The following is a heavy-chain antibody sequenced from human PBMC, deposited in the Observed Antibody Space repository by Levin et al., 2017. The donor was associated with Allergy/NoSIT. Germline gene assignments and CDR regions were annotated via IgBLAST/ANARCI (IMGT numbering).Heavy chain of an antibody. CDR3: TTQFQW. CDR1: GFSLSNSW. Sequence: PSETLSLTCAASGFSLSNSWMNWVRQAPGKGLEWIGRISSKPDGAATDYAAPLKGRFTISRDDSTNTLYLQMNSLKVEDTATYYCTTQFQWWGQGTLVTVSS. D-gene: IGHD6-19*01. J-gene: IGHJ4*02. CDR2: ISSKPDGAAT. V-gene: IGHV3-15*01.